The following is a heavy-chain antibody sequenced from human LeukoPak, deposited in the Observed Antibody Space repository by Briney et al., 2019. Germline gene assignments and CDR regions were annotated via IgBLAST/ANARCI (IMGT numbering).Heavy chain of an antibody. CDR1: GYTFTAYF. D-gene: IGHD3-22*01. Sequence: ASVKVSCKASGYTFTAYFMHWVRQAPGQGLEWMGWINPNSGDTNYAQKFQGRVTMTRDTSISTVYMDLSGLRSDDTAVYYCATEISSGYYSHWGLGTLVTVSS. CDR3: ATEISSGYYSH. V-gene: IGHV1-2*02. J-gene: IGHJ4*02. CDR2: INPNSGDT.